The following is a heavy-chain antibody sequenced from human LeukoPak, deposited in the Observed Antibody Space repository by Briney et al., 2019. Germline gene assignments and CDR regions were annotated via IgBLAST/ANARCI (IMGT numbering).Heavy chain of an antibody. J-gene: IGHJ6*03. D-gene: IGHD3-9*01. CDR1: GGSISSDY. CDR2: IYTSGST. V-gene: IGHV4-4*09. Sequence: SETLSLTCTVSGGSISSDYWSWIRQPPGKGLEWIGYIYTSGSTNYNPSLKSRVTISVDTSKNQFSLKLSSVTAADTAVYYCARLYGVIRTYYYMDVWGKGTTVTVSS. CDR3: ARLYGVIRTYYYMDV.